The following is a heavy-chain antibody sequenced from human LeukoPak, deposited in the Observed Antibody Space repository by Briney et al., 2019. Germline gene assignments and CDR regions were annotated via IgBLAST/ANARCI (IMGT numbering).Heavy chain of an antibody. CDR2: IYSSGNT. V-gene: IGHV4-4*07. CDR3: ARVATIGSWFDP. J-gene: IGHJ5*02. CDR1: GGSISNYY. Sequence: SETLSLTCTVSGGSISNYYWSWIRQPAGKGLEWIGRIYSSGNTNYNPSLKSRVTMSIDTSKNQFSLKLSSVTAADMAVYYCARVATIGSWFDPWGQGNLVTVSS. D-gene: IGHD5-12*01.